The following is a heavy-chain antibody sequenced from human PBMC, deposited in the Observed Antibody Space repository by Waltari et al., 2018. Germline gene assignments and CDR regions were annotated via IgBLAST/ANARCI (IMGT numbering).Heavy chain of an antibody. CDR1: GYTFSNHI. J-gene: IGHJ4*02. Sequence: PLVESGGGVVQPGRSLRLSCAAPGYTFSNHIIHWVRRTPGKGLGWGAAIAYDGFSKYYADSVKGRFTIAADTSKTTVNLQLNSLTNEDTAVYYCAREGGTSGYSGFFDTWGPGTQVTVSS. D-gene: IGHD6-25*01. V-gene: IGHV3-30-3*01. CDR3: AREGGTSGYSGFFDT. CDR2: IAYDGFSK.